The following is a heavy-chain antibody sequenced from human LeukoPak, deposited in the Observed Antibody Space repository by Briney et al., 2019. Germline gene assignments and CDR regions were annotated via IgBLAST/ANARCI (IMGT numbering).Heavy chain of an antibody. CDR1: GGSFSGYY. CDR2: INHSGST. D-gene: IGHD4-17*01. V-gene: IGHV4-34*01. J-gene: IGHJ3*02. Sequence: SETLSLTCAVYGGSFSGYYWSWIRQPPGKGLEWIGEINHSGSTKYNPSLKNRVTISVDTSKHQFSLKLSSVTAADTAVYYCARQLRKKHAFDIWGQGTMVTVSS. CDR3: ARQLRKKHAFDI.